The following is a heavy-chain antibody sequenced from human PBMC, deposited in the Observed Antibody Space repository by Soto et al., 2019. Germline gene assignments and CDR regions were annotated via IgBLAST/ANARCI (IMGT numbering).Heavy chain of an antibody. Sequence: GESLKISCKGSGYKFTNYWLSWVRQTPGKGLEWMGRIDPSDSYINYSPSFRGHVTISIDESISTAHLQWSSLKASDTATYYCARSITFDWLFFDNWGQGTLVTVSS. J-gene: IGHJ4*02. V-gene: IGHV5-10-1*01. CDR2: IDPSDSYI. D-gene: IGHD3-9*01. CDR3: ARSITFDWLFFDN. CDR1: GYKFTNYW.